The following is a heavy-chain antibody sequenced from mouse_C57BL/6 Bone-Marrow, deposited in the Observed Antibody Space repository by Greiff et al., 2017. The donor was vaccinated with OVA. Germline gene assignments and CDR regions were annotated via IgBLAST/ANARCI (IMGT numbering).Heavy chain of an antibody. CDR2: IDPEDCDT. J-gene: IGHJ2*01. CDR1: GFNITDYY. CDR3: ARDGYCVDY. D-gene: IGHD2-3*01. V-gene: IGHV14-2*01. Sequence: VQLKESGAELVKPGASVKLSCTASGFNITDYYMHWVKQRTEQGLEWIGRIDPEDCDTNYTPKFEGKATITADTSSNTAYLQLSSLTSEDAAVYYCARDGYCVDYWGWGTALTVSS.